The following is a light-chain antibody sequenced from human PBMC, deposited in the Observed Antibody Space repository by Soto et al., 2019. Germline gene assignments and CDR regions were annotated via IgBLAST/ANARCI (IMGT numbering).Light chain of an antibody. Sequence: DIQMTQSPSTLSASVGDRVTIICRASQSISSWLAWYQQKPGKAPKLLISKASNLDSGVPSRFSGSGSGTEFNLTISSLQTDDFATYYCQHYNSFSLTFGPGTKVDIK. CDR2: KAS. CDR3: QHYNSFSLT. V-gene: IGKV1-5*03. J-gene: IGKJ1*01. CDR1: QSISSW.